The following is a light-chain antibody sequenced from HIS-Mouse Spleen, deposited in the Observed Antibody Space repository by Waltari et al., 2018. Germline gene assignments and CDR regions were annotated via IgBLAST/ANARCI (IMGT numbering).Light chain of an antibody. CDR2: EDS. J-gene: IGLJ2*01. CDR1: ALPKQD. Sequence: SYELTQTPSVSVSPGHTARITCSGDALPKQDAYWYQQKSGQAPVLVIYEDSKRPSGIPERFSGSSSGTMATLTISGAQVEDEADYYCYSTDSSGNHRVFGGGTKLTVL. CDR3: YSTDSSGNHRV. V-gene: IGLV3-10*01.